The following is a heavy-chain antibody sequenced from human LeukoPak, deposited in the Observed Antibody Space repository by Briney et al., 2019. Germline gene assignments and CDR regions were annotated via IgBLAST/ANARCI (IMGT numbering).Heavy chain of an antibody. Sequence: GGSLRLSCAASGFTFTNYDIHWVRQPPGKGLEWVAVVSYDGNTKYYADSVKGRFSISRDNSRNTLSLQMNGLRGEDTAVYYCAREPGAGPGPRVVYWGQGTLVTVSS. CDR3: AREPGAGPGPRVVY. CDR1: GFTFTNYD. CDR2: VSYDGNTK. D-gene: IGHD1-14*01. V-gene: IGHV3-30*16. J-gene: IGHJ4*02.